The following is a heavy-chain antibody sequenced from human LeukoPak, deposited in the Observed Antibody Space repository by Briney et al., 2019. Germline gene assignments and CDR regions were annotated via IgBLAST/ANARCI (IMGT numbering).Heavy chain of an antibody. CDR3: AKDAGYDSRPFDY. CDR2: IYSGDST. V-gene: IGHV3-53*01. Sequence: GGSLRLSCAASGFSSSDNYMSWVRQAPGKGLEWVSIIYSGDSTYYADSVKGRFIISRGNSKSTLYLQVNSLRAEDTAVYYCAKDAGYDSRPFDYWGQGTLVTVSS. CDR1: GFSSSDNY. D-gene: IGHD3-22*01. J-gene: IGHJ4*02.